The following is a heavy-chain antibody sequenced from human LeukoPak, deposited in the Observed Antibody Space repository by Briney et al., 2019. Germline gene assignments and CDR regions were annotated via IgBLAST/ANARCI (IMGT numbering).Heavy chain of an antibody. Sequence: GGSLRLSCAASGFTFSSYGMHWVRQAPGKGLEWVAVISYDGSNKYYADSVKGRFTISRDNSKNTLYLKMNSLRAEDTAVYYCAKPPVGATVGYWGQGTLVTVSS. CDR3: AKPPVGATVGY. J-gene: IGHJ4*02. CDR2: ISYDGSNK. CDR1: GFTFSSYG. V-gene: IGHV3-30*18. D-gene: IGHD1-26*01.